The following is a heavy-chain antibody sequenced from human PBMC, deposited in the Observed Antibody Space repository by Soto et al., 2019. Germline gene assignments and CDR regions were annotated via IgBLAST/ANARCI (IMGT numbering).Heavy chain of an antibody. CDR3: ARDPIAAAATGAFDI. Sequence: PSETLSLTCTVSGGSVSSGSYYWGWIRQPPGKGLEWIGYIYYSGSTNYNPSLKSRVTISVDTSKNQFSLKLSSVTAADTAVYYCARDPIAAAATGAFDIWGQGTMVTVSS. J-gene: IGHJ3*02. D-gene: IGHD6-13*01. V-gene: IGHV4-61*01. CDR2: IYYSGST. CDR1: GGSVSSGSYY.